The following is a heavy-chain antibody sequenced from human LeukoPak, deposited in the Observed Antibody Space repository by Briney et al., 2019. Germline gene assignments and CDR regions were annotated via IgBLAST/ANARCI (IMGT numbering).Heavy chain of an antibody. D-gene: IGHD2-15*01. V-gene: IGHV3-23*01. CDR2: ISGSGDST. CDR1: EFTFSSFA. CDR3: AKRGSSVNATPRDYFDY. J-gene: IGHJ4*02. Sequence: GGSLRLSCAASEFTFSSFAMSWVLQAPGKGLEWVSVISGSGDSTYYADSVKGRFTISRDNSKNTLYLQMNSLRAEDTAVYFCAKRGSSVNATPRDYFDYWGQGNLVTVS.